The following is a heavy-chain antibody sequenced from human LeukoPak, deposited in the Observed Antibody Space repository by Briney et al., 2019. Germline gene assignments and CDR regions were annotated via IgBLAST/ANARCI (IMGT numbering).Heavy chain of an antibody. Sequence: TSSETLSLTCTVSGGSISSSSYYWGWIRQPPGKGLEWIGSIYYSGSTYYNPSLKSRVTISVDTSKNQFSLKLSSVTAADTAVYYCARVPDELSWGFDYWGQGTLVTVSS. CDR1: GGSISSSSYY. CDR3: ARVPDELSWGFDY. D-gene: IGHD3-16*01. CDR2: IYYSGST. V-gene: IGHV4-39*01. J-gene: IGHJ4*02.